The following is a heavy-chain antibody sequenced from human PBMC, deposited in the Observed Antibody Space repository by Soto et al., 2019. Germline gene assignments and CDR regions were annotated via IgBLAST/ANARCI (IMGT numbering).Heavy chain of an antibody. CDR1: GGTFSDYY. CDR3: ARFPDY. CDR2: IFNSGNT. J-gene: IGHJ4*02. V-gene: IGHV4-59*12. Sequence: SVTLSLTWAVYGGTFSDYYWSWIRQPPGKGLEWIGYIFNSGNTNYNPSLTSRVTLSVDKSKNQFSLKVSSVTAADTAVYYCARFPDYWGQGTLVTVSS.